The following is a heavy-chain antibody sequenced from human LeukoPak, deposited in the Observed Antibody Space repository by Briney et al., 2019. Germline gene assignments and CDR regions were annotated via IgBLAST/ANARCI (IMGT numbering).Heavy chain of an antibody. CDR3: ARVFLRIGASYYYYGMDV. V-gene: IGHV1-18*01. J-gene: IGHJ6*02. CDR2: ISAYNGNT. Sequence: ASVKVSCKASGYTFTSYGISWVRQAPGQGLEWMGWISAYNGNTNYAQKLQGRVTMTTDTSTSTAYMELRSLRSDDTAVYYCARVFLRIGASYYYYGMDVWGQGTTVTVSS. D-gene: IGHD3-3*01. CDR1: GYTFTSYG.